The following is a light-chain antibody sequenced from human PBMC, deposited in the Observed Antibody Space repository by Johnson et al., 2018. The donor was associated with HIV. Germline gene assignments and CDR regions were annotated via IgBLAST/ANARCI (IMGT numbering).Light chain of an antibody. CDR1: SSNVGSNS. CDR2: DNN. Sequence: QSVLTQPPSVSAAPGQKVTISCSGSSSNVGSNSVSWYRHFPETAPKVLIYDNNKRPSGIPDRFSGYKSGTSATLGITGLQTGDAADYYCGTWDSSLSVYVFGTGTKVSVL. V-gene: IGLV1-51*01. CDR3: GTWDSSLSVYV. J-gene: IGLJ1*01.